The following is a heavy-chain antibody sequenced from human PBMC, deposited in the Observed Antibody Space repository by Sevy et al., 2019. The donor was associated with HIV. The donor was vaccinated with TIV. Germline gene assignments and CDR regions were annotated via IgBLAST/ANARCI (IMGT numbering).Heavy chain of an antibody. CDR1: GDSISNNNW. J-gene: IGHJ4*02. CDR2: VYHTGNT. D-gene: IGHD2-8*02. Sequence: SETLSLTCAVSGDSISNNNWWSWVRQPPGKGLERIGEVYHTGNTNYNPSLMSRVTISLDKSRNQFSLNLSSVTAADTAVYYCARDPGSCSGGVCSYYFDFWGQGTLVTVSS. V-gene: IGHV4-4*02. CDR3: ARDPGSCSGGVCSYYFDF.